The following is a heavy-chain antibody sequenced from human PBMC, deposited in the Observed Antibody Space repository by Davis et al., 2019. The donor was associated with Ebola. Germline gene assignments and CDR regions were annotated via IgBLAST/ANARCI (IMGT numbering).Heavy chain of an antibody. Sequence: SETLSLTCTVSGGSISSYYWSWIRQPPGKGLEWIGYIYYSGSTNYNPSLKSRVTISVDTSKNQFSLKLSSVTAADTAVYYCARSIVAGDPFDYWGQGTLVTVSS. D-gene: IGHD5-12*01. V-gene: IGHV4-59*08. CDR2: IYYSGST. CDR1: GGSISSYY. J-gene: IGHJ4*02. CDR3: ARSIVAGDPFDY.